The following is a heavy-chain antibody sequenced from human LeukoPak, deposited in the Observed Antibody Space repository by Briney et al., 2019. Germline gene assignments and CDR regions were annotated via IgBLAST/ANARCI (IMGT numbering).Heavy chain of an antibody. CDR2: ISSSSSYI. V-gene: IGHV3-21*01. Sequence: PGGSLRLSCAASGFTFSSYSMNWVRQAPGEGLEWVSSISSSSSYIYYADSVKGRFTISRDNAKNSLYLQMNSLRAEDTAVYYCASSRTDKRFLEWLPYYGMDVWGQGTTVTVSS. J-gene: IGHJ6*02. D-gene: IGHD3-3*01. CDR1: GFTFSSYS. CDR3: ASSRTDKRFLEWLPYYGMDV.